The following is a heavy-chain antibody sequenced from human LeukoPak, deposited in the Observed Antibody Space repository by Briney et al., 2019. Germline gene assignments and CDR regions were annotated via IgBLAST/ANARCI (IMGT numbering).Heavy chain of an antibody. CDR1: GCSVNSRYHY. Sequence: SETLSLTCTVSGCSVNSRYHYWSWVRQPPGKGLEWIGYIYYSGSTNYNPSLKSRVTILIDTSKNQFSLNLRSVTAADTAMYYCARSRYSSGWYYFDYWGQGTLVTVSS. CDR3: ARSRYSSGWYYFDY. V-gene: IGHV4-61*01. CDR2: IYYSGST. J-gene: IGHJ4*02. D-gene: IGHD6-19*01.